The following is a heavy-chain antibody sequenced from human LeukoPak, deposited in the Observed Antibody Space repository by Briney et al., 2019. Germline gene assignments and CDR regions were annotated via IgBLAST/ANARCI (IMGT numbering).Heavy chain of an antibody. CDR2: INTDGSDT. V-gene: IGHV3-74*01. CDR1: GFTFSSYW. CDR3: ARAVLDSSGRDY. D-gene: IGHD3-22*01. Sequence: PGGSLRLSCAASGFTFSSYWMHWVRQAPGKGLVWVSRINTDGSDTGYADSVKGRFTISRDNAKNTVYLQINSLRAEDTALYYCARAVLDSSGRDYWGQGTLVTVSS. J-gene: IGHJ4*02.